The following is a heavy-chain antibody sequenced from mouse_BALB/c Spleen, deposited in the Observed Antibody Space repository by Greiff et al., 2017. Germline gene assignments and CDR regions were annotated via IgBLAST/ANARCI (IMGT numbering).Heavy chain of an antibody. Sequence: EVHLVESGGGLVKPGGSLKLSCAASGFTFSSYTMSWVRQTPEKRLEWVATISSGGSYTYYPDSVKGRFTISRDNAKNTLYLQMSSLKSEDTAMYYCTRANWYFDYWGQGTTLTVSS. CDR1: GFTFSSYT. J-gene: IGHJ2*01. V-gene: IGHV5-6-4*01. CDR2: ISSGGSYT. D-gene: IGHD4-1*01. CDR3: TRANWYFDY.